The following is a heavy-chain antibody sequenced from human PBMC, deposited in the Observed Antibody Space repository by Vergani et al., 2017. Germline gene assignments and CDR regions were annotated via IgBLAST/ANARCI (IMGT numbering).Heavy chain of an antibody. CDR3: AKTFRGGQPNFDAFDI. J-gene: IGHJ3*02. CDR1: GFTFSSYA. Sequence: EVQLLESGGGLVQPGGSLRLSCAASGFTFSSYAMSWVRQAPGKGLEWVSTISGSGISTYYADSVKGRFTNSRDNSKNTLYLLMNSLRAEDTAVYYCAKTFRGGQPNFDAFDIWGQGTMVTVSS. V-gene: IGHV3-23*01. CDR2: ISGSGIST. D-gene: IGHD3-10*01.